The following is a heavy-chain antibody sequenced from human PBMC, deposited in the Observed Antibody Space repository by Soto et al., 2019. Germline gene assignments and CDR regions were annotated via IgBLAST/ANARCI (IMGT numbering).Heavy chain of an antibody. V-gene: IGHV1-2*02. D-gene: IGHD5-18*01. CDR2: INPNSGGT. J-gene: IGHJ5*02. CDR3: ARTFRGYSYGYFDWFDP. Sequence: GPPVKVSCKASGYTFTGYYMHWVRQAPGQGLEWMGWINPNSGGTNYAQKFQGRVTMTRDTSISTAYMELSRLRSDDTAVYYCARTFRGYSYGYFDWFDPWGQGTLVTVSS. CDR1: GYTFTGYY.